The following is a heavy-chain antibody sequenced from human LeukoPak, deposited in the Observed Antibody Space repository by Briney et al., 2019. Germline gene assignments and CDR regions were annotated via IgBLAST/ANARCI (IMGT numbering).Heavy chain of an antibody. CDR3: ARGKGGTIFGVGDVFDI. J-gene: IGHJ3*02. V-gene: IGHV1-8*01. CDR2: MNPNSGNT. D-gene: IGHD3-3*01. CDR1: GYTFTSYD. Sequence: ASVKVSCKASGYTFTSYDINWVRQATGQGLEWMGWMNPNSGNTGYAQKFQGRVTMTRDTSTSTVYMELSSLRSEDTAVYYCARGKGGTIFGVGDVFDIWGQGTMVTVSS.